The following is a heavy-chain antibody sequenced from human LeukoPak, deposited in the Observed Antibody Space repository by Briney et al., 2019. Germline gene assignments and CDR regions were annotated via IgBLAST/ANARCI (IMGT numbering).Heavy chain of an antibody. V-gene: IGHV3-66*01. Sequence: GGSLRLSCTASGFSVTSNYMNWVRQAPGKGLEWVLLIYSDGSTYHADSVKGRFTISRDKSNNMVYLQMNNLRVEDTAMYYCTRDPPAVLLGTYGWGQGALVTVSS. J-gene: IGHJ4*02. CDR3: TRDPPAVLLGTYG. D-gene: IGHD2/OR15-2a*01. CDR1: GFSVTSNY. CDR2: IYSDGST.